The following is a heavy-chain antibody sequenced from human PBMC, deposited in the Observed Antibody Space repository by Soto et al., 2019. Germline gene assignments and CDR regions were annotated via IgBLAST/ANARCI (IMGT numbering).Heavy chain of an antibody. Sequence: LRLSCSASGFTFSSYAMSWVRQAPGKGLEWVSAISGSGGSTYYADSVKGRFTISRDNSKNTLYLQMNSLRAEDTAVYYCANSPNYYDSSGYPYYFDYWGQGTLVTVS. D-gene: IGHD3-22*01. V-gene: IGHV3-23*01. CDR3: ANSPNYYDSSGYPYYFDY. CDR2: ISGSGGST. CDR1: GFTFSSYA. J-gene: IGHJ4*02.